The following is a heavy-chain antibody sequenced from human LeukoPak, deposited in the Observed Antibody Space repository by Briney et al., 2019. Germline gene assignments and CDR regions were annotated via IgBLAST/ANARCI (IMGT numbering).Heavy chain of an antibody. J-gene: IGHJ4*02. Sequence: GASVKVSCKASGYTFTSYGISWVRQAPGQGLEWMAWISAYNGNTNYAQKLQGRVTMTTDTSTSTAYMELRSLRSDDTAVYYCARVTGSGSYYKRLDYWGQGTLVTVSS. V-gene: IGHV1-18*01. CDR2: ISAYNGNT. CDR3: ARVTGSGSYYKRLDY. D-gene: IGHD3-10*01. CDR1: GYTFTSYG.